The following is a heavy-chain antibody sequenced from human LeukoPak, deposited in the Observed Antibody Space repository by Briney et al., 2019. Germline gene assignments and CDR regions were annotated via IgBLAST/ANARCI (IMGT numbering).Heavy chain of an antibody. CDR3: AKKVAAAAGAVY. CDR2: ISASDGRT. Sequence: GGSLKLSCAAPGLTFSSYAISWFRQAPGQGLEWVSTISASDGRTYYADSVKGRFSISRDNSKNTLYLQMNNLRAGDTAVYYCAKKVAAAAGAVYWGQGTLVTVSS. V-gene: IGHV3-23*01. J-gene: IGHJ4*02. D-gene: IGHD6-13*01. CDR1: GLTFSSYA.